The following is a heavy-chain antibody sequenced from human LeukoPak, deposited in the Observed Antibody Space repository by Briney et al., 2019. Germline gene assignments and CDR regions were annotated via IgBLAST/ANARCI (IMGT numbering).Heavy chain of an antibody. J-gene: IGHJ6*02. CDR3: ARDRIAVAGPYYYYYGMDV. Sequence: GGSLRLSCAASRFTFSSYSMNWVRQAPGKGLEWVSYISSSSSTIYYADSVKGRFTISRDNAKNSLYLQMNSLRDEDTAVYYCARDRIAVAGPYYYYYGMDVWGQGTTVTVSS. CDR2: ISSSSSTI. D-gene: IGHD6-19*01. CDR1: RFTFSSYS. V-gene: IGHV3-48*02.